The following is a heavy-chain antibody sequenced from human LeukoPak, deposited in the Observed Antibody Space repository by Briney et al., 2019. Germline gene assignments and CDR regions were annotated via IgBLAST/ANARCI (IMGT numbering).Heavy chain of an antibody. CDR2: IGASGEST. V-gene: IGHV3-23*01. J-gene: IGHJ3*01. D-gene: IGHD5-24*01. CDR1: GFTFSVAA. CDR3: AKDIQLST. Sequence: GGSLRLSCAASGFTFSVAAMTWVRQALGKGLEWVSLIGASGESTYYADSVKGRFTISRDNSKNTLSLQMNSLRVEDTAMYFCAKDIQLSTWGLGTMVTVSS.